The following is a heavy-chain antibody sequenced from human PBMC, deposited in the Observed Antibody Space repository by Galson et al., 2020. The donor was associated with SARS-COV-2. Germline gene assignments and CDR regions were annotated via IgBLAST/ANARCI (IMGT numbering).Heavy chain of an antibody. CDR2: VNLGATTAYT. V-gene: IGHV4-34*01. CDR3: ARSLSYGGNFAY. CDR1: DGSFSGYY. D-gene: IGHD2-15*01. Sequence: SQASETLSLTCGVNDGSFSGYYWTWVRQPPGKGLQWIGEVNLGATTAYTKYNPSLRSRVTISVDTSKNHFSLNLGSVAAADTAVYYCARSLSYGGNFAYWGQGALVTVS. J-gene: IGHJ4*02.